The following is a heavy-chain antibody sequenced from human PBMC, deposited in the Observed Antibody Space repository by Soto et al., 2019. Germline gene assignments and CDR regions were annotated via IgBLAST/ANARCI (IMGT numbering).Heavy chain of an antibody. CDR3: ARALWLRFGQTGYFDL. V-gene: IGHV3-13*01. D-gene: IGHD5-12*01. CDR2: IGTAGDT. CDR1: GFTFSSYD. Sequence: EVQLVESGGGLVQPGGSLRLSCAASGFTFSSYDMHWVRQATGKGLEWVSAIGTAGDTYYPGSVKGRFTISRENAKKSLYLQMNSLRAEDTAVYYCARALWLRFGQTGYFDLWGRGTLVTVSS. J-gene: IGHJ2*01.